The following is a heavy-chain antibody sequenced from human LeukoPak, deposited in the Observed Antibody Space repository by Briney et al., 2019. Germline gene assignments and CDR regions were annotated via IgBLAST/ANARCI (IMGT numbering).Heavy chain of an antibody. Sequence: ASVKVSCKASAYTFTGCYLHWVRQAPGQGLERMGWINPNSGGTNYAQKFQGRVTMTRDTSISTAYMELRRLKSDDTAVYYCASGAGCYSPDYWGQGTLVTVSS. D-gene: IGHD3-10*01. CDR3: ASGAGCYSPDY. J-gene: IGHJ4*02. V-gene: IGHV1-2*02. CDR1: AYTFTGCY. CDR2: INPNSGGT.